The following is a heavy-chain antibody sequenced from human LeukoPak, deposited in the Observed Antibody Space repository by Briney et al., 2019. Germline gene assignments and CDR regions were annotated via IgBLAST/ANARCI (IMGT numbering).Heavy chain of an antibody. CDR3: ARGRASNLITMVRGVTYYFDY. V-gene: IGHV3-33*01. J-gene: IGHJ4*02. CDR1: GFTFSSYG. Sequence: GGSLRLSCAASGFTFSSYGMHWVRQAPGKGLEWVAVIWYDGSNKYYADSVKGRFTISRDNSKNTLYLQMNSLRAEDTAVYYCARGRASNLITMVRGVTYYFDYWGQGTLVTVSS. D-gene: IGHD3-10*01. CDR2: IWYDGSNK.